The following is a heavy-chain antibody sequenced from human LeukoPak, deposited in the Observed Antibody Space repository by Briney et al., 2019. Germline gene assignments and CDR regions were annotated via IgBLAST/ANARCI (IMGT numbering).Heavy chain of an antibody. CDR2: ISWDGGSA. CDR3: AKDYCSSTSCYLDY. Sequence: PGGSLRLSCVVSGFTFDDYTMHWVRQAPGKRPEWVSLISWDGGSAYYADSVKGRFTISRDNSKNSLYLQMNSLRTEDTALYYCAKDYCSSTSCYLDYWGQRTLVTVSS. CDR1: GFTFDDYT. D-gene: IGHD2-2*01. V-gene: IGHV3-43*01. J-gene: IGHJ4*02.